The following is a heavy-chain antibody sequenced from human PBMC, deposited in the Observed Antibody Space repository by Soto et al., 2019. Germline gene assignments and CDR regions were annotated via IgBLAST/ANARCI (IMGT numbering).Heavy chain of an antibody. CDR2: ISSGSKTI. Sequence: GGSLRLSCAASGFTFSGYSVNWVRQAPGKGLEWVSYISSGSKTIYYASSVKGRFTVSRDNARNSQYLQRNSLRDEDTAVYYCVREDILGVRSFDYWGQGTLVTVYS. CDR3: VREDILGVRSFDY. CDR1: GFTFSGYS. J-gene: IGHJ4*02. V-gene: IGHV3-48*02. D-gene: IGHD3-9*01.